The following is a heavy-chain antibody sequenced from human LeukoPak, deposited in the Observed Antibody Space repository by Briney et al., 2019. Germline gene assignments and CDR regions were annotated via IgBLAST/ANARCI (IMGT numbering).Heavy chain of an antibody. D-gene: IGHD2-2*02. J-gene: IGHJ3*02. CDR1: GGSIRGSSYY. Sequence: PSETLSLTCTVSGGSIRGSSYYWGWIRQPPGKGLEWIGSIYYTGSTYYNPSLKSRVTISIDMSKSQFSLKLTSVTAADTAVYYCARPYRIRSAFDIWGQGTMVTVSS. CDR2: IYYTGST. V-gene: IGHV4-39*01. CDR3: ARPYRIRSAFDI.